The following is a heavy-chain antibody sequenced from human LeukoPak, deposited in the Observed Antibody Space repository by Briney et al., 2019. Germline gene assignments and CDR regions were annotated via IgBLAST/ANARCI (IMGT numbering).Heavy chain of an antibody. J-gene: IGHJ4*02. D-gene: IGHD3/OR15-3a*01. CDR2: ISWNSVSI. CDR3: AKGTLHGY. CDR1: GFTFDDYA. V-gene: IGHV3-9*01. Sequence: GGSLRLSCAASGFTFDDYAKLWLRQAPGKGLEWVSGISWNSVSIGYADSVKGRFTISKDNAKNSLYLQMNSLRAEETALYYVAKGTLHGYWGQGTLVTVSS.